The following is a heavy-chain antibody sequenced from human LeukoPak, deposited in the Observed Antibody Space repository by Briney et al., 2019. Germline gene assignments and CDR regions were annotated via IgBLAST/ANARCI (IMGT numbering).Heavy chain of an antibody. V-gene: IGHV3-49*04. Sequence: GGSLRLSCTASGFTFGDHAMSWVRQAPGKGLEWVGFIRSKTYGGTTEYAASVKRRFTISRDDSKSIAYLQMNSLKTDDTVVYYCSRRPIRQWLYYGIDVWGQGTTVTVSS. CDR2: IRSKTYGGTT. D-gene: IGHD5-18*01. CDR3: SRRPIRQWLYYGIDV. CDR1: GFTFGDHA. J-gene: IGHJ6*02.